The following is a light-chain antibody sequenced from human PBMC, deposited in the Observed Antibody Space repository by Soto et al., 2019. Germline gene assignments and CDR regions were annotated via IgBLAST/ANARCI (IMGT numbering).Light chain of an antibody. J-gene: IGKJ1*01. CDR3: QQCARSPLT. Sequence: EIVLTQSPGTLSLSPGERATLSCRASQSVTNNYLSWYQQKPRQAPRLLSADASRTATGIPGRCSGSGAGTYFTLTISLLDHEDFAIYYRQQCARSPLTFGQGTKVEMK. CDR2: DAS. CDR1: QSVTNNY. V-gene: IGKV3-20*01.